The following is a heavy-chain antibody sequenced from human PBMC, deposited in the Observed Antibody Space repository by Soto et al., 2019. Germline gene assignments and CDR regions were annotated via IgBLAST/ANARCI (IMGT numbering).Heavy chain of an antibody. Sequence: PGESLKIHFKGPGYSVSSYWIGWVRQMPRQGPEWVGIIYPGYSDTRYSPSLQGQVNISADQSISTAYLQWSSLKASATAMYYCARYCSGGSCYRPSYQFDYWGQGTLVTVSS. CDR3: ARYCSGGSCYRPSYQFDY. D-gene: IGHD2-15*01. CDR1: GYSVSSYW. J-gene: IGHJ4*02. V-gene: IGHV5-51*01. CDR2: IYPGYSDT.